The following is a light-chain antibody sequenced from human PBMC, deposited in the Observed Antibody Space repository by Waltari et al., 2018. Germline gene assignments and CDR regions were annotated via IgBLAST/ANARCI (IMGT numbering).Light chain of an antibody. J-gene: IGKJ1*01. CDR2: GAS. CDR3: HQYKIWPEA. CDR1: QRISDS. Sequence: EIVMTQSPATLSVSPGERATLSCTASQRISDSLGWYQQRPGQAPRPLIYGASTRATGIPARFSGSGSGTEFTLTISSLQSEDFAVYYCHQYKIWPEAFGQGTKVEIK. V-gene: IGKV3D-15*01.